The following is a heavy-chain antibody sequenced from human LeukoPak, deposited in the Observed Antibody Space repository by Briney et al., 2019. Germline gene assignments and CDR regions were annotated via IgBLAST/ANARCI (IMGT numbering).Heavy chain of an antibody. CDR3: ASLAVAGLSEGY. CDR1: GGSISSYY. J-gene: IGHJ4*02. V-gene: IGHV4-59*01. CDR2: IYYSGST. Sequence: SETLSLTCTVSGGSISSYYWSWIRQPPGKGLEWIGYIYYSGSTNYNPSLKSRVTISVDTSKNQFSLKLSSVTAADTAVYYCASLAVAGLSEGYWGQGTLVIVSS. D-gene: IGHD6-19*01.